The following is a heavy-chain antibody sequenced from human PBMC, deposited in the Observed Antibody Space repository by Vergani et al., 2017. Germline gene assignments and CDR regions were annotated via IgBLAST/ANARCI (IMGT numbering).Heavy chain of an antibody. J-gene: IGHJ6*03. V-gene: IGHV3-21*01. CDR1: GFTFSSYS. CDR2: ISSSSSYI. D-gene: IGHD6-13*01. CDR3: AKDNQWGYSSSWLWPYYYYYMDV. Sequence: EVQLVESGGGLVKPGGSLRLSCAASGFTFSSYSMNWVRQAPGKGLEWVSSISSSSSYIYYADSVKGRFTISRDNAKNSLYLQMNSLRAEDTAVYYCAKDNQWGYSSSWLWPYYYYYMDVWGKGTTVTVSS.